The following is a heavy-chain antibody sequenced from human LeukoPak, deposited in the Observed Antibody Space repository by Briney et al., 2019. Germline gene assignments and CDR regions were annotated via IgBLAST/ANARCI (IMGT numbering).Heavy chain of an antibody. CDR3: VVEGVSSGSQYNDY. D-gene: IGHD6-19*01. V-gene: IGHV3-7*01. CDR1: GFTFSTFA. Sequence: PGGSLRLSCAASGFTFSTFAMIWVRQPPGKGLEWVANIKQDGSEKYYVDSVKGRFTISRDNAKNSLYLQMNSLRAEDTAVYYCVVEGVSSGSQYNDYWGQGTLVTVSS. CDR2: IKQDGSEK. J-gene: IGHJ4*02.